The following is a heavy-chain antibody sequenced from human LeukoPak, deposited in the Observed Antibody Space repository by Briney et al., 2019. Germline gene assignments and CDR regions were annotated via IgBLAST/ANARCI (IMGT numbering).Heavy chain of an antibody. CDR2: IIPILGIA. D-gene: IGHD1-26*01. V-gene: IGHV1-69*04. Sequence: KVSCKASGGTFSSYAISWVRQAPGQGLEWMGRIIPILGIANYAQKFQGRVTITADKSTSTAYMELSSLRSEDKAVYYCARVPVGASRFDNWGQGTLVTVSS. CDR1: GGTFSSYA. J-gene: IGHJ4*02. CDR3: ARVPVGASRFDN.